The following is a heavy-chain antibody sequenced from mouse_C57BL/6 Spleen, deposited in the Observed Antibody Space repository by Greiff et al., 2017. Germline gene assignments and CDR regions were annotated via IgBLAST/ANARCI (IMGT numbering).Heavy chain of an antibody. CDR1: GYTFTSYW. V-gene: IGHV1-55*01. CDR3: AAHYYGSRGGFAY. D-gene: IGHD1-1*01. CDR2: IYPGSGST. Sequence: QVQLQQPGAELVKPGASVKMSCKASGYTFTSYWITWVKQRPGQGLEWIGDIYPGSGSTNYNEKFKSKATLTVDTSSSTAYMQLSSLTSEDSAVYYCAAHYYGSRGGFAYWGQGTLVTVSA. J-gene: IGHJ3*01.